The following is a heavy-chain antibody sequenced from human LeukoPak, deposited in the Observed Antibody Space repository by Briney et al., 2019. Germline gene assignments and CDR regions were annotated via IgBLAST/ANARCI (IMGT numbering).Heavy chain of an antibody. D-gene: IGHD1-26*01. CDR1: GFSFSSYG. V-gene: IGHV3-30*18. CDR2: VSYDASKY. CDR3: AKDRPLYSGSQHFDY. J-gene: IGHJ4*02. Sequence: GGSLRLSCAASGFSFSSYGMHWVGQAPGKGLEWVSVVSYDASKYYHADSVKGRFTISRDNSKNTLYLQMDSLKPDDTAVYYCAKDRPLYSGSQHFDYWGQGTLVTVSS.